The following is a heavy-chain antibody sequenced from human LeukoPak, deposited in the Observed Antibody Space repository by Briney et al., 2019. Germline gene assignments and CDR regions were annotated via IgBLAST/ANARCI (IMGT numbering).Heavy chain of an antibody. J-gene: IGHJ4*02. CDR3: ARGLPPYNHY. CDR1: GFTFSSYS. V-gene: IGHV3-66*01. D-gene: IGHD5-18*01. Sequence: HPGGSLRLSCAASGFTFSSYSMNWVRQAPGKGLEWVSVIFSGGGTYYADSVKGRFTISRDNSKDTLYLQMNSLRAEDTAVYYCARGLPPYNHYWGQGTLVTVSS. CDR2: IFSGGGT.